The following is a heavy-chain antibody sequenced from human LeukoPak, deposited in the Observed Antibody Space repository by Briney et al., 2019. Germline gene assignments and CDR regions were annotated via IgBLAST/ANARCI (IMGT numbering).Heavy chain of an antibody. CDR2: INTNTGNP. D-gene: IGHD1-26*01. CDR3: ARDPGAAAGRRIDY. CDR1: GYTFTSYA. V-gene: IGHV7-4-1*02. J-gene: IGHJ4*02. Sequence: ASVKVSCKASGYTFTSYAMNWVRQALGQGLEWMGWINTNTGNPTYAQGFTGRFVFSLDTSVSTAYLQISSLKVEDTAVYYCARDPGAAAGRRIDYWGQGTLVTVSS.